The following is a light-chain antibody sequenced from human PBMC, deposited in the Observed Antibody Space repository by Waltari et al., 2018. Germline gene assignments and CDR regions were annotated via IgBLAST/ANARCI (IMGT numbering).Light chain of an antibody. Sequence: QSGLTQPASVSGSPGQSITISCTGTSSDVGNHNLVSWYQQYPGKAPKLMVYEVTKRTSGVSDLFSGSKSGNTASLTISGLQSEDEADYYCCSYAGLGIYVFGTGTKVTVL. CDR2: EVT. CDR1: SSDVGNHNL. V-gene: IGLV2-23*02. J-gene: IGLJ1*01. CDR3: CSYAGLGIYV.